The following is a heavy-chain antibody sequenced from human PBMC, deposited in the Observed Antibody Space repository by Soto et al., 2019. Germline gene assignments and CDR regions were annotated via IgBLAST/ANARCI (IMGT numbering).Heavy chain of an antibody. CDR3: TTDPPEYHYYGRDV. J-gene: IGHJ6*02. CDR2: SKGKTDGATI. Sequence: PGGSLRLSCVASNFTFNTAWMTWVRQAPGKGLEWVGRSKGKTDGATIDYAAPVQGRFTISRDDSKNTLYLQMDSLKTEDTAINYCTTDPPEYHYYGRDVWGQGTSVTVSS. V-gene: IGHV3-15*07. D-gene: IGHD6-6*01. CDR1: NFTFNTAW.